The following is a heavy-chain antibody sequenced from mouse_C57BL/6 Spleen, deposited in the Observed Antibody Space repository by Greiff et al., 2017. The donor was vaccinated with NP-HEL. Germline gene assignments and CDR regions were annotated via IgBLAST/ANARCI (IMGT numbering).Heavy chain of an antibody. CDR1: GYSITSGYY. Sequence: EVKLMESGPGLVKPSQSLSLTCSVTGYSITSGYYWNWIRQFPGNKLEWMGYISYDGSNNYNPSLKNRISITRDTSKNQFFLKLNSVTTEDTATYYCARAPPVDYAEVSYAMDYWGQGTSVTVSS. CDR3: ARAPPVDYAEVSYAMDY. D-gene: IGHD2-4*01. J-gene: IGHJ4*01. CDR2: ISYDGSN. V-gene: IGHV3-6*01.